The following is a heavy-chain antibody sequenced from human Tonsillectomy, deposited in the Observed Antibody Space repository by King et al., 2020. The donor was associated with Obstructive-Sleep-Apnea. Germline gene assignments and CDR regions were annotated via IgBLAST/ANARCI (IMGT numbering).Heavy chain of an antibody. CDR3: ARGGRYSGSYYSWYFDL. Sequence: VQLVESGAEVKKPGASVKVSCKASGYTFTGYYMHWVRQAPGQGLEWMGWINPNSGGTNSAQKFQGRVTMTRDTSISTAYMELSRRRSDDTAVYYCARGGRYSGSYYSWYFDLWGRGTLVTVSS. D-gene: IGHD1-26*01. CDR2: INPNSGGT. CDR1: GYTFTGYY. V-gene: IGHV1-2*02. J-gene: IGHJ2*01.